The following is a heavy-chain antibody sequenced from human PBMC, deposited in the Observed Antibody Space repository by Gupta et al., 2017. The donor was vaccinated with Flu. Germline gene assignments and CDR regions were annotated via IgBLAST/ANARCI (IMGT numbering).Heavy chain of an antibody. J-gene: IGHJ4*02. D-gene: IGHD3-16*01. V-gene: IGHV1-2*02. CDR3: ARDGWDDFIAYSPGGFDY. Sequence: IHWVRQAPGQGLEWMGWINPNSGGTNYAQKFQGRITTTRDTSISTAYMELSRLTSDDTAMYYCARDGWDDFIAYSPGGFDYWGQGTLVTVSS. CDR2: INPNSGGT.